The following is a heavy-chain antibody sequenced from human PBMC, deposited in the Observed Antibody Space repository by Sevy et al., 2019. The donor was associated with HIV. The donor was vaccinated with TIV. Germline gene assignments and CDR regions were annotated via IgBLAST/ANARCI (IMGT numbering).Heavy chain of an antibody. V-gene: IGHV1-2*06. CDR3: ARDGDFLEDDLFFDY. J-gene: IGHJ4*02. D-gene: IGHD3-3*01. Sequence: ASVKVSCKASGYTFTGYYMHWVRQAPGQGLEWMGRINPNSGGTNYAQKFQGRVTMTRDTSISTAYMELSRLRSDDTAVYYCARDGDFLEDDLFFDYWGQGTLVTVSS. CDR2: INPNSGGT. CDR1: GYTFTGYY.